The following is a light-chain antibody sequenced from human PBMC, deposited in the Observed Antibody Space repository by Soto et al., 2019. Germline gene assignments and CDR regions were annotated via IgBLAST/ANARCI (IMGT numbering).Light chain of an antibody. Sequence: QSALTQPPSASGSPGQSVTISCTGTSSDVGVYNYVSWYQQHPGKAPKVIIYEVSRRPSGVPDRFSGSKSGNTASLTVSGLQAEDEAAYYCSSYTTTNTVIFGGGTKLTVL. V-gene: IGLV2-8*01. CDR2: EVS. CDR3: SSYTTTNTVI. CDR1: SSDVGVYNY. J-gene: IGLJ2*01.